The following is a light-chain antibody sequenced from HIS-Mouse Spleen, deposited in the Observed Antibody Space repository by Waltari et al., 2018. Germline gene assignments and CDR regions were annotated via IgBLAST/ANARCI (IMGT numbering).Light chain of an antibody. Sequence: SYELTQPPSVSVSPGQTARLTCSGDALPTKYAYWYQQKSGQAPVLVIYEDSKRTSGIPERFSGSSSGTMATLTISGAQVEDEADYYCYSTDSSGNHRVFGGGTKLTVL. CDR3: YSTDSSGNHRV. CDR2: EDS. CDR1: ALPTKY. J-gene: IGLJ2*01. V-gene: IGLV3-10*01.